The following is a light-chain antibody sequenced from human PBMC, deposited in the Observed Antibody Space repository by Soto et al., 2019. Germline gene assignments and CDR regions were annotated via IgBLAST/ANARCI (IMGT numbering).Light chain of an antibody. CDR2: SNN. Sequence: QSVLTQPPSVSGTPGQRVTISCSGSSSTIGSNTVTWYQQLPGTAPQLPIYSNNQRPSGVPDRFSGSKSGTSASLAISGLQSEDEADYYCAAWDDSLNAYVVFGGGTKLTVL. V-gene: IGLV1-44*01. CDR1: SSTIGSNT. CDR3: AAWDDSLNAYVV. J-gene: IGLJ2*01.